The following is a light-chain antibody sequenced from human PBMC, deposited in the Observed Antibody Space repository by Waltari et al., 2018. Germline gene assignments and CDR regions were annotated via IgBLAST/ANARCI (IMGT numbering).Light chain of an antibody. V-gene: IGLV1-51*02. CDR1: SSNIGRNY. J-gene: IGLJ2*01. CDR2: ETN. Sequence: QSVLAQPPSVSAAPGQKVTIFCFGSSSNIGRNYVYWFQPLPGPAPKLLIYETNKRPSGIPDRFSGSKSGTSGTLGITGLQTGDEADYYCGTWDDGLSAWIFGGGTKVTVL. CDR3: GTWDDGLSAWI.